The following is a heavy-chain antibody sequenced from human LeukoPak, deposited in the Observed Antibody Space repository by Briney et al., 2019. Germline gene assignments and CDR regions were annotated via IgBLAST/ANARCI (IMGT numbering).Heavy chain of an antibody. CDR3: ARALLYCSSTSCYASYYMDV. CDR1: GYTSSGYY. V-gene: IGHV1-2*02. Sequence: ASVKVSCKASGYTSSGYYMHWVRQAPGQGLEWMGWINPNSGGTNYAQKFQGRVTMARDTSISTAYMELSSLRSDDTAVYYCARALLYCSSTSCYASYYMDVWGKGTTVTVSS. J-gene: IGHJ6*03. D-gene: IGHD2-2*01. CDR2: INPNSGGT.